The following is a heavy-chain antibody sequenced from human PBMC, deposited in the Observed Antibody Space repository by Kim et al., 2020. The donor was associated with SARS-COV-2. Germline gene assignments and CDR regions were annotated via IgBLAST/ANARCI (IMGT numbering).Heavy chain of an antibody. CDR3: ARGQRDGSSYCEL. CDR1: GYTFTDYY. CDR2: IHPNSGDT. D-gene: IGHD1-26*01. Sequence: ASVKVSCKASGYTFTDYYSHWVRQAPGQGLEWMGRIHPNSGDTDYAQKFRDRVTMTRDTSVTTTYMEMSTLRSDDTAVFYCARGQRDGSSYCELWGQGTLLT. V-gene: IGHV1-2*06. J-gene: IGHJ4*02.